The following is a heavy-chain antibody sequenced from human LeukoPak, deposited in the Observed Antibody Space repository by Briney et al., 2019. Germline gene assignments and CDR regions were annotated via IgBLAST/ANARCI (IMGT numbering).Heavy chain of an antibody. V-gene: IGHV1-46*04. CDR1: GYTFTSYY. J-gene: IGHJ4*02. D-gene: IGHD1-1*01. CDR2: INPSGGST. Sequence: DSVTVSCTASGYTFTSYYMHWVRQAPGQGLEWMGIINPSGGSTIYAQKLQGRVTMTSDTSTRTVYMELSSLRSEDTALYYCARVRRYWNDEDWGQGTLVPVSS. CDR3: ARVRRYWNDED.